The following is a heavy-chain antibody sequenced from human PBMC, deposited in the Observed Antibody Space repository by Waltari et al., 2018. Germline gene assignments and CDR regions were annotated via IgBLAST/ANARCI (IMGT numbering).Heavy chain of an antibody. CDR2: IKYDGRNK. D-gene: IGHD2-15*01. Sequence: QVQLVESGGGVVQPGGSLRLYCAASGFTFNNYGMHWVRQAPGKGLEGVAFIKYDGRNKDYGDSLKGRFTISRDNSKNTLYLQMNSLRAEDTAVYYCAKGRDVVVERYFDCWGQGTLVTVSS. V-gene: IGHV3-30*02. J-gene: IGHJ4*02. CDR3: AKGRDVVVERYFDC. CDR1: GFTFNNYG.